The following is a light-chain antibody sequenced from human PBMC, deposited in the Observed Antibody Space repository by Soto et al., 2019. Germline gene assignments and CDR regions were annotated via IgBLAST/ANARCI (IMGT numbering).Light chain of an antibody. CDR1: QSVTSSY. V-gene: IGKV3-20*01. CDR2: SAS. CDR3: QVFGNSPRT. J-gene: IGKJ5*01. Sequence: EIVLTQSPGTLSLSPGERATLSCRASQSVTSSYLAWYQQRPGQAPRLLIYSASSRATGIPDRFSGSGSGTDFTLTISRLEPEDFAVYYCQVFGNSPRTFGLGTRLDIK.